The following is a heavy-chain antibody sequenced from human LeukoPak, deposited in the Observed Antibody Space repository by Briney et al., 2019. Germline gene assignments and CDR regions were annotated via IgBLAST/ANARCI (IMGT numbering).Heavy chain of an antibody. CDR1: GYTFNTYN. CDR2: ISAYNGNT. J-gene: IGHJ4*02. V-gene: IGHV1-18*01. Sequence: GASVKVSCKASGYTFNTYNINWVRQAPGQGLEWMGWISAYNGNTNYAQKLQGRVTMTTDTSTSTAYMELRSLRSDDTAVYYCARGNRYYYDSSGYYHWGQGTLVTVSS. CDR3: ARGNRYYYDSSGYYH. D-gene: IGHD3-22*01.